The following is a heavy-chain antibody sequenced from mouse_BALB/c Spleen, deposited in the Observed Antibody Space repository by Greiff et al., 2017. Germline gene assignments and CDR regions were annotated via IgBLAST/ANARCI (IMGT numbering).Heavy chain of an antibody. CDR3: TRGPDYYGSSYFDY. V-gene: IGHV1S81*02. D-gene: IGHD1-1*01. J-gene: IGHJ2*01. CDR1: GYTFTSYY. Sequence: QVQLQQPGAELVKPGASVKLSCKASGYTFTSYYMYWVKQRPGQGLEWIGGINPSNGGTNFNEKFKSKATLTVDKSSSTAYMQLSSLTSEDSAVYYCTRGPDYYGSSYFDYWGQGTTLTVSS. CDR2: INPSNGGT.